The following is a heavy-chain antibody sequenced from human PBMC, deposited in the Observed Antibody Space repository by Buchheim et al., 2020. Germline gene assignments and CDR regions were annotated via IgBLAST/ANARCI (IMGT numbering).Heavy chain of an antibody. J-gene: IGHJ4*02. D-gene: IGHD3-10*01. Sequence: QVQLVESGGGVVQPGRSLRLSCAASGFTFSSYGMHWVRQAPGKGLEWVAVISYDGSNKYYAESVKGRFTISRDNSKNTLYLQMNSLRAEDTAVYYCAKLMGYGSGSYYNDYWGQGTL. CDR1: GFTFSSYG. CDR3: AKLMGYGSGSYYNDY. V-gene: IGHV3-30*18. CDR2: ISYDGSNK.